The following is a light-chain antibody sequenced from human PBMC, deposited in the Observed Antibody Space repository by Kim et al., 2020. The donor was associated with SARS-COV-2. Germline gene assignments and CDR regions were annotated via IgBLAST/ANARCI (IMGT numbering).Light chain of an antibody. J-gene: IGKJ1*01. Sequence: LSPEERATLSCRARQSVSSGYVAWYQQKTGQAPRLLFYGASSRATGVPDRFSGSGSETDFTLTITRLEPEDFAIYYCQQYGSSPTFGQGTKVDIK. V-gene: IGKV3-20*01. CDR2: GAS. CDR3: QQYGSSPT. CDR1: QSVSSGY.